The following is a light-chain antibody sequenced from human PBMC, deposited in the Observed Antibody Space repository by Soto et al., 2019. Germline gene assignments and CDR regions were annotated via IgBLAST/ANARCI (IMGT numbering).Light chain of an antibody. J-gene: IGKJ5*01. CDR2: AAS. V-gene: IGKV1-39*01. CDR3: QQLNSYPSIT. CDR1: QTISTY. Sequence: DIQMTQSPSSLSASVGDRVTITCWTSQTISTYLNWYQHKPGKAPEVLIYAASNLQSGVPSRFSGSGSGTDFTLTISSLQPEDFATYYCQQLNSYPSITFGQGTRLEIK.